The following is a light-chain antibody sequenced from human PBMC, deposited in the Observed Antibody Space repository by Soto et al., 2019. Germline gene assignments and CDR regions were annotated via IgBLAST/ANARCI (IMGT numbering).Light chain of an antibody. CDR2: STN. CDR3: ILYMGSGVWV. CDR1: SGSVSTSYY. Sequence: QTVMTQEPSFSVSPGGTVTLTCGLSSGSVSTSYYPTWYQQTPGQAPRTLIYSTNTRSSGVPDRFSGSILENKAALTITGAQADDESDYCCILYMGSGVWVFGGGTQLTVL. J-gene: IGLJ3*02. V-gene: IGLV8-61*01.